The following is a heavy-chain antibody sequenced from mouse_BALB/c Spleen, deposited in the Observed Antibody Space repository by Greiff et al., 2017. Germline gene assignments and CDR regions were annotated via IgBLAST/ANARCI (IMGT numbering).Heavy chain of an antibody. CDR1: GFTFSSYG. J-gene: IGHJ4*01. D-gene: IGHD6-1*01. Sequence: EVKLVESGGGLVQPGGSLKLSCAATGFTFSSYGMSWVRQTPDKRLELVATIISNGGSTYYPDSVKGRFTISRDNAKNTLYLQMSSLKSEDTAMYYGAKEGLFYAMDYWGQGTSVTVSS. CDR2: IISNGGST. V-gene: IGHV5-6-3*01. CDR3: AKEGLFYAMDY.